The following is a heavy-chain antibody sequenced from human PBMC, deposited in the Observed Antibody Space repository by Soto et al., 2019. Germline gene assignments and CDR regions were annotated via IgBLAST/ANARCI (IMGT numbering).Heavy chain of an antibody. CDR2: ISAYNGNT. V-gene: IGHV1-18*01. J-gene: IGHJ4*02. D-gene: IGHD2-2*01. CDR1: GYTFTSYG. Sequence: ASVKVSCKASGYTFTSYGISWVRQAPGQGLEWMGWISAYNGNTNYAQKLQGRVTMTTDTSTSTAYMELRSLRSDDTAVYYCARDRSVVVVPAVYFHYSGQGTLVTVSS. CDR3: ARDRSVVVVPAVYFHY.